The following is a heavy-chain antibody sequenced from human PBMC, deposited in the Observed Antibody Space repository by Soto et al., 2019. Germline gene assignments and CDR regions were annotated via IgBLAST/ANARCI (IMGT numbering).Heavy chain of an antibody. D-gene: IGHD4-17*01. CDR2: ISSSGSTT. CDR1: GFTFRDYY. V-gene: IGHV3-11*01. Sequence: SGGSLRLSCSASGFTFRDYYMSWIRQAPGKGLEWVSHISSSGSTTYYADSVKGRFTSSRDNAKDSLLLQMNGLRAEDTAVYFCARVVTTVTNRYYALDVWGQGTTVTVSS. CDR3: ARVVTTVTNRYYALDV. J-gene: IGHJ6*02.